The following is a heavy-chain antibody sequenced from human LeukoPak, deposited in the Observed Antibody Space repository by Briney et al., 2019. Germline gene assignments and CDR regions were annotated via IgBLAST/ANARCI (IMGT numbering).Heavy chain of an antibody. CDR1: GGPISSGGYS. CDR3: ARDNVDAFDI. Sequence: SETLSLTCAVSGGPISSGGYSWSWIRQPPGKGLEWIGYIYHSGSTYYNPSLKSRVTISVDTSRNQFSLNLRSVTAADTAVYYCARDNVDAFDIWGQGTMVTVSS. CDR2: IYHSGST. V-gene: IGHV4-30-2*01. J-gene: IGHJ3*02.